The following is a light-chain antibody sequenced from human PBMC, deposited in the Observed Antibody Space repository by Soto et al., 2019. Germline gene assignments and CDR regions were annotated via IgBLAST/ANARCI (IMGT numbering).Light chain of an antibody. V-gene: IGLV1-44*01. Sequence: QSVLTQPPSASGTPGQSVTISCSGSSSNIGGHSVNWYQQLPGTAPKLLIYTNNQRPSGVPDRFSGSKSGTSASLAITGLQSEDEADYYCSSYTGGNPSYVFGTGTKLTVL. CDR1: SSNIGGHS. CDR3: SSYTGGNPSYV. J-gene: IGLJ1*01. CDR2: TNN.